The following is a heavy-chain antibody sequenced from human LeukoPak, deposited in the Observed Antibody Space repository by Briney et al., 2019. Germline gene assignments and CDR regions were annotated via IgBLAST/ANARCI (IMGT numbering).Heavy chain of an antibody. V-gene: IGHV1-8*03. CDR1: GYTFTSYD. J-gene: IGHJ6*03. CDR2: TNPNSGNT. Sequence: GASVKVSCKASGYTFTSYDINWVRQATGQGLEWMGWTNPNSGNTGYAQKFQGRVTITRNTSISTAYMELSSLRSEDTAVYYCARGSGYCSSTSCPYYYYYMDVWGKGTTVTVSS. D-gene: IGHD2-2*01. CDR3: ARGSGYCSSTSCPYYYYYMDV.